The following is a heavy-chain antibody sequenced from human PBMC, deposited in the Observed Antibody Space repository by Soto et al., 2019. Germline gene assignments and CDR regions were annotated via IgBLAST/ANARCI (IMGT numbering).Heavy chain of an antibody. CDR2: ISPDDSKT. D-gene: IGHD3-10*01. CDR1: EYSFANQW. V-gene: IGHV5-51*01. CDR3: TKRLRDVSIPGSWFDP. J-gene: IGHJ5*02. Sequence: PVESLKISCNGSEYSFANQWIGWVRQMPWKGLEWLGIISPDDSKTLYSPSFQGQGTISADKSISTVYLQWSSLKASDTAIYYCTKRLRDVSIPGSWFDPWGQGTLVTVSS.